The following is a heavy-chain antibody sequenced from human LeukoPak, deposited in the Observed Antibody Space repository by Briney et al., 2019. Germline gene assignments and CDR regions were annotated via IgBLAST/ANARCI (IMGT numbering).Heavy chain of an antibody. V-gene: IGHV3-74*01. J-gene: IGHJ6*02. D-gene: IGHD2-15*01. CDR2: INSDGSST. CDR1: GFTFSSYW. Sequence: GGSLRLSCAASGFTFSSYWMHWVRQAPGKGLVWVSGINSDGSSTSYADSVKGRFTISRDNAKNTLYLQMNSLRAEDTAVYYCAREWVYCSGGSCSGVGMDVWGQGTTVTVSS. CDR3: AREWVYCSGGSCSGVGMDV.